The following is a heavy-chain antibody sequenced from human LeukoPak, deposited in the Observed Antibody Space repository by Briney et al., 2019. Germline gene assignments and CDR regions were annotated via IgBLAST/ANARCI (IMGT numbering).Heavy chain of an antibody. Sequence: GESLKISCKGSGYSFTSYWIGWVRQMPGKGLEWMGIIYPGDSDTGYSPSFQGQVTISADKSISTAYLQWSSLKASDTAMYYCARGRKSSSSPYNWFDPWGQGTLVTVSS. V-gene: IGHV5-51*01. CDR3: ARGRKSSSSPYNWFDP. D-gene: IGHD6-6*01. CDR1: GYSFTSYW. CDR2: IYPGDSDT. J-gene: IGHJ5*02.